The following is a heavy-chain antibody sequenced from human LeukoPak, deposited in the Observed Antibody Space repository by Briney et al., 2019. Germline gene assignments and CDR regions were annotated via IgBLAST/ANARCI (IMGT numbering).Heavy chain of an antibody. Sequence: GGSLRLSCAASGFIFSRYWMHWVRQAPGKELVWVSRINNDGSIINTADSVKGRFTISRDNAKDMLYLQMVSLRAEDTAIYYCARLYGSGSYYNGAFDIWGQGTMVTVSS. CDR3: ARLYGSGSYYNGAFDI. CDR1: GFIFSRYW. D-gene: IGHD3-10*01. J-gene: IGHJ3*02. CDR2: INNDGSII. V-gene: IGHV3-74*01.